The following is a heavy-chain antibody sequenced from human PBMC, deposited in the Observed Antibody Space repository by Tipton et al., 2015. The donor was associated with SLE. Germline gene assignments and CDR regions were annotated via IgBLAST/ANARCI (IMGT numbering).Heavy chain of an antibody. D-gene: IGHD2-2*01. J-gene: IGHJ4*02. CDR1: GYSISSRYN. CDR3: SRDAGAMDY. V-gene: IGHV4-38-2*02. CDR2: IYQSGIS. Sequence: TLSLTCTVSGYSISSRYNWGWIRQPPGKGLEWIGSIYQSGISYYNPSLKSRVTISLDTSKNHFSLKLTSVTAADTAIYYWSRDAGAMDYWGEGSLVA.